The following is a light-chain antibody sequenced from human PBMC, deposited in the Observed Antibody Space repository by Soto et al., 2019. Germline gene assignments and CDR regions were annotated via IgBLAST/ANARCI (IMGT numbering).Light chain of an antibody. V-gene: IGKV3-15*01. Sequence: EIVMTQSPATLSVSPGERATLSCRASQSVSSNLAWYQQKPGQAPRLLIYGASTRATGIPARFSGSGSGTEFTLTISSQQSEYFAVYYCQQYNNWPPLTFGGGTKVEIK. J-gene: IGKJ4*01. CDR3: QQYNNWPPLT. CDR1: QSVSSN. CDR2: GAS.